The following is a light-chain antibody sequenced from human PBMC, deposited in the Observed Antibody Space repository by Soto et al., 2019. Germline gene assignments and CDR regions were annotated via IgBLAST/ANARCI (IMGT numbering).Light chain of an antibody. J-gene: IGLJ2*01. Sequence: QSVLTQPASVSGSPGQSITLSCTGANSDVNNYDYVSWYRQYPGLAPQLIISEVTNRPSVISDRFSGSKSANTAYLTISGLQVEDEADYYCCSHTISGSGTPVFGGGIKLTVL. V-gene: IGLV2-14*01. CDR1: NSDVNNYDY. CDR2: EVT. CDR3: CSHTISGSGTPV.